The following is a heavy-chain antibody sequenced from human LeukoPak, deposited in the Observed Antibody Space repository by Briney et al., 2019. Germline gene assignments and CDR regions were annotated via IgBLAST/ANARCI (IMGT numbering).Heavy chain of an antibody. D-gene: IGHD3-9*01. J-gene: IGHJ4*02. Sequence: PGGSLRLSCAASGFNFNTFNMNWVRQAPGKGLEWISYISTSSGTISYADSVKGRFTISRDNAKNSLYLQMNSLRAEDTAVYYCARESDILTGCPDYWGQGTLVTVSS. CDR2: ISTSSGTI. CDR1: GFNFNTFN. V-gene: IGHV3-48*01. CDR3: ARESDILTGCPDY.